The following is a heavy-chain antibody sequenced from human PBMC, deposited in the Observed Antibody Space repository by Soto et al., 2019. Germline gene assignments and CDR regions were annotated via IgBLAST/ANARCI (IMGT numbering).Heavy chain of an antibody. V-gene: IGHV3-48*02. CDR1: GFTFSGYN. Sequence: ESGGGLVQPGGSLRLSCAASGFTFSGYNMNWVRQAPGKGLEWVSFISSVSTTINYADSVKGRFTISRDNAKNSLYLQMNSLRDEDTAVYYCARVRIPLTGTGGFYFDYWGQGALVTVSS. CDR2: ISSVSTTI. D-gene: IGHD6-19*01. CDR3: ARVRIPLTGTGGFYFDY. J-gene: IGHJ4*02.